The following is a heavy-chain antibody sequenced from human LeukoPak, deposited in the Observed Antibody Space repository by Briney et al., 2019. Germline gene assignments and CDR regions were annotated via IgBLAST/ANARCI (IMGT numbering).Heavy chain of an antibody. V-gene: IGHV3-66*01. J-gene: IGHJ4*02. Sequence: GGSLRLSCAASGFTVSSNYMSWVRQAPGKGLEWVSVIYSGGSTYYADSEKGRFTISRDNSKNTQYLQMNSLRAEDTAVYYCARNGYYYDSSGYYRFDYWGQGTLVTVSS. CDR2: IYSGGST. CDR3: ARNGYYYDSSGYYRFDY. D-gene: IGHD3-22*01. CDR1: GFTVSSNY.